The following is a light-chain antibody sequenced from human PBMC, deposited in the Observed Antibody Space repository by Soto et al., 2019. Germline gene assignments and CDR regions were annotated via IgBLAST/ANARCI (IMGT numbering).Light chain of an antibody. V-gene: IGKV1-27*01. CDR1: QGISSY. J-gene: IGKJ1*01. CDR3: QQYNSYSLT. CDR2: SAS. Sequence: DIQLTQSPSSLSASVGDRVTITCRVSQGISSYLNWYRQKPGKVPKLLIYSASNLQSGVPSRFSGSGSGTDFTLTISSLQPDDFATYYCQQYNSYSLTLGQGTKVDIK.